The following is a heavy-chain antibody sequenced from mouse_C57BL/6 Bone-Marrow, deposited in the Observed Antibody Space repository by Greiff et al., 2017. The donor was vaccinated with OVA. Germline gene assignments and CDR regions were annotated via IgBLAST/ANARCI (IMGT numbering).Heavy chain of an antibody. D-gene: IGHD2-4*01. CDR3: ASPGDYDGDFFAY. CDR1: GYTFTTYP. Sequence: VKLVESGAELVKPGASVKMSCKASGYTFTTYPIEWMKQNHGKSLEWIGNFHPYNDDTKYNEKFKGKATLTVEKSSSTVYLELSRLTADDSAVYYCASPGDYDGDFFAYWGQGTLVSVSA. CDR2: FHPYNDDT. J-gene: IGHJ3*01. V-gene: IGHV1-47*01.